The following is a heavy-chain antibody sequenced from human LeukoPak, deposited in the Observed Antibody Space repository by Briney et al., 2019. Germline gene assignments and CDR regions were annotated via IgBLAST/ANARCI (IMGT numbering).Heavy chain of an antibody. V-gene: IGHV1-69*13. D-gene: IGHD5-12*01. CDR3: ASGTVASMDI. J-gene: IGHJ3*02. CDR2: IIPIFATT. CDR1: GGTFNSYT. Sequence: SVKGSCKASGGTFNSYTINWVRQAPGQGLEWMGGIIPIFATTNYAQKFQGRVTITADESTSTAYMELSRLSSEDTAVYYCASGTVASMDIWGQGTMVTVSS.